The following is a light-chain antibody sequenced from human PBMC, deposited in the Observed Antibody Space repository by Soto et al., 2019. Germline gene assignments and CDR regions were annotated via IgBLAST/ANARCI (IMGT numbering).Light chain of an antibody. V-gene: IGKV3-20*01. CDR1: QSVSSSY. CDR2: GAS. CDR3: QQYGSSGT. J-gene: IGKJ1*01. Sequence: EIVLTQSPGTLYLSPGERATLSCRASQSVSSSYLAWYQQKPGQAPRLLIYGASNRATGIPDRFSGSGSGTDFTLTISRLEPEDFAVYYCQQYGSSGTFGQGTKVDIK.